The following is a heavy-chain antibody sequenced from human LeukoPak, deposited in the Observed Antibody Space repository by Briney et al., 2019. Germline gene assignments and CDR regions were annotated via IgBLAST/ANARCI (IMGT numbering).Heavy chain of an antibody. CDR3: ARDGGSITGTTDDAFDI. CDR1: GGSISSGGYY. V-gene: IGHV4-31*03. CDR2: IYYSGST. D-gene: IGHD1-7*01. Sequence: NPSETLSLTCTVSGGSISSGGYYWSWIPQHPGKGLEWIGYIYYSGSTYYNPSLKSRVTISVDTSKNQFSLKLSSVTAADTAVYYCARDGGSITGTTDDAFDIWGQGTMVTVSS. J-gene: IGHJ3*02.